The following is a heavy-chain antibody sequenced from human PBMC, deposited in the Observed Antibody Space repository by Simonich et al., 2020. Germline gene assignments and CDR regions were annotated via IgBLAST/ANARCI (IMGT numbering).Heavy chain of an antibody. CDR3: ARHAGFAFDI. D-gene: IGHD6-13*01. Sequence: QLQLQESGPGLVKPSETLSLTCTVSGGSISSSSYYWGWIRQPPGKGLEWIGSIYYRGRTHYNPSLKRRVTISVDTSKTQFSLKLSSVTAADTAVYYCARHAGFAFDIWGQGTMVTVSS. J-gene: IGHJ3*02. CDR1: GGSISSSSYY. CDR2: IYYRGRT. V-gene: IGHV4-39*01.